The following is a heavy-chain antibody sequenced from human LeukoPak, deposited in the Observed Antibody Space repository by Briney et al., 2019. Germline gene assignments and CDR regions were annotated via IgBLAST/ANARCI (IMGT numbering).Heavy chain of an antibody. CDR3: ARDSPHYYDSSGYHYDAFDI. CDR1: GGSISSGSYY. J-gene: IGHJ3*02. CDR2: IYTSGST. D-gene: IGHD3-22*01. Sequence: SQTLSLTCTVSGGSISSGSYYWSWIRPPAGKGLEWIVRIYTSGSTNYNPSLKSRVTISVDTSKNQFSLKLSSVTAADTAVYYCARDSPHYYDSSGYHYDAFDIWGQGTMVTVSS. V-gene: IGHV4-61*02.